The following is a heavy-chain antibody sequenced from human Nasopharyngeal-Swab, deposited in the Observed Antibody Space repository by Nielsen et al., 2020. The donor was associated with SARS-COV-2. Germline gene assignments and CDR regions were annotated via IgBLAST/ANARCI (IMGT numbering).Heavy chain of an antibody. CDR2: ISSSSSYI. Sequence: GESLKISCAASGFTFSSYSMNWVRQAPGKGLEWVSSISSSSSYIYYADSVKGRFTIPRDNAKNSLYLQMNSLRAEDTAVYYCARADSSSWYFDYWGQGTLVTVSS. J-gene: IGHJ4*02. CDR1: GFTFSSYS. V-gene: IGHV3-21*01. D-gene: IGHD6-13*01. CDR3: ARADSSSWYFDY.